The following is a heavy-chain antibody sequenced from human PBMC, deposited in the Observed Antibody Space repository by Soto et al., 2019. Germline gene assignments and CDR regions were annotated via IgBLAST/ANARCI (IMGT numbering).Heavy chain of an antibody. V-gene: IGHV1-3*01. J-gene: IGHJ4*02. D-gene: IGHD3-9*01. CDR2: INAGNGNT. Sequence: QVQLVQSGAEVKKPGASVKVSCKASGYTFTSYAMHWVRQAPGQRLEWMGWINAGNGNTKYSQKFQGRVIITRDTSASTAYMELSSLRSEDTAVYYCARDYVLRYFDWFGGLDYWGQGTLVTVSS. CDR1: GYTFTSYA. CDR3: ARDYVLRYFDWFGGLDY.